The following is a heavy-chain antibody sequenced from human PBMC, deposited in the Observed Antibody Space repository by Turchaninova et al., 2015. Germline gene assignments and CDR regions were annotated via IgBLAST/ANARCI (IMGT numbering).Heavy chain of an antibody. J-gene: IGHJ4*02. CDR1: GGSFSGYY. Sequence: QVQLQQWGAGLVKPPETLSLTCAVYGGSFSGYYWSWIRQPPGKGLEWIGEINHSGSTNYNPSLKSRVTISVDTSKNQFSLKLSSVTAADTAVYYCARGRRYFDWSTRLPSFISDLHYFDYWGQGTLVTVSS. CDR2: INHSGST. CDR3: ARGRRYFDWSTRLPSFISDLHYFDY. V-gene: IGHV4-34*01. D-gene: IGHD3-9*01.